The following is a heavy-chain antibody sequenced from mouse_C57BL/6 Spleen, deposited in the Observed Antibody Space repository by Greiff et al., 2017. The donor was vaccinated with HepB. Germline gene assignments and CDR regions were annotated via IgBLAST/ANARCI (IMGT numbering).Heavy chain of an antibody. J-gene: IGHJ3*01. V-gene: IGHV1-82*01. D-gene: IGHD1-3*01. CDR1: GYAFSSSW. CDR3: ARRGEIKEAY. CDR2: IYPGDGDT. Sequence: VQLVESGPELVKPGASVKISCKASGYAFSSSWMNWVKQRPGKGLEWIGRIYPGDGDTNYNGKFKGKATLTADKSSSTAYMQLSSLTSEDSAVYFCARRGEIKEAYWGQGTLVTVSA.